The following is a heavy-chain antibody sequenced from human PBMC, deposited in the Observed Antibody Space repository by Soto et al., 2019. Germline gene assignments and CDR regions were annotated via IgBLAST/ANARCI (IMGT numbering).Heavy chain of an antibody. V-gene: IGHV3-30-3*01. CDR2: ISYDGSNK. CDR3: ARDRRYSSSSDLDY. D-gene: IGHD6-6*01. Sequence: GGSLRLSCAASGFTFSSYAMHWVRQAPGKGLEWVAVISYDGSNKYYADSVKGRFTISRDNSKNTLYLQMNSLRAEDTAVYYCARDRRYSSSSDLDYWGPGTLVTVSS. J-gene: IGHJ4*02. CDR1: GFTFSSYA.